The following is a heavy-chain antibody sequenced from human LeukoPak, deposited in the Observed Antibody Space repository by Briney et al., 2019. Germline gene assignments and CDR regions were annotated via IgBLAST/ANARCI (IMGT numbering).Heavy chain of an antibody. Sequence: GGSLRLSCSASGFIFSSYAMHWVRQAPGKGLEYVSAISSNGGSTYYANSVKGRFTISRDNSKNTLYLQMGSLRAEDMAVYYCARVVSVAVAGPLDYWGQGTLVTVSS. CDR1: GFIFSSYA. V-gene: IGHV3-64*01. CDR2: ISSNGGST. CDR3: ARVVSVAVAGPLDY. D-gene: IGHD6-19*01. J-gene: IGHJ4*02.